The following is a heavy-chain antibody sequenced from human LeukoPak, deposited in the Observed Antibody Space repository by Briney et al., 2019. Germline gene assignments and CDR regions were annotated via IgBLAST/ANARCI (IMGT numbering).Heavy chain of an antibody. CDR3: ARDRRASGYDSYYYMDV. CDR1: GFTFSSYE. CDR2: ISSSGSTI. V-gene: IGHV3-48*03. D-gene: IGHD5-12*01. J-gene: IGHJ6*03. Sequence: GGSLRLSCAASGFTFSSYEMNWVRQAPGKGLEWVSYISSSGSTIYYADSVKGRFTISRDNAKNSLYLQMNSLRAEDTAVYYCARDRRASGYDSYYYMDVWGKGTTVTVSS.